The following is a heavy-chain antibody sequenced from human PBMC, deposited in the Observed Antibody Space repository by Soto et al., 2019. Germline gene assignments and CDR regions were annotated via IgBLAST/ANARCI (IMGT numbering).Heavy chain of an antibody. CDR3: ARRPYGSVHYYYYGMDV. D-gene: IGHD3-10*01. J-gene: IGHJ6*02. Sequence: PGESLKISCKGSGYTFTSYWIAWVRQMPGKGLEWMGRIDPSDSYTSYSPSFQGHVTISADKSISTAYLQWSSLKASDTAMYYYARRPYGSVHYYYYGMDVGGQGTTVTVSS. V-gene: IGHV5-10-1*01. CDR1: GYTFTSYW. CDR2: IDPSDSYT.